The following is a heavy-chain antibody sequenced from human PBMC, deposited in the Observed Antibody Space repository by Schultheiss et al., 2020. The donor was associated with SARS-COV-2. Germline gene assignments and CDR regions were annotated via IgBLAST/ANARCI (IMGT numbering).Heavy chain of an antibody. CDR3: AKTGPVAVRMHYFDY. V-gene: IGHV4-61*05. D-gene: IGHD6-6*01. CDR1: GASISRSGYY. CDR2: IYYSGST. J-gene: IGHJ4*02. Sequence: SETLSLTCTVSGASISRSGYYWGWIRQSPGKGLEWIGYIYYSGSTNYNPSLKSRVTISVDTSKNQFSLRLTSVTAADTAVYYCAKTGPVAVRMHYFDYWGQGTLVTVSS.